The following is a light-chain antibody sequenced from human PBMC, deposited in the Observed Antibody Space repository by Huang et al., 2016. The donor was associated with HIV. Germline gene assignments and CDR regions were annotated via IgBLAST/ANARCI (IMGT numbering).Light chain of an antibody. Sequence: DIQMTQSPSTLSASAGDRVTITCRASQYINTWLAWYQQKPGKAPKLLMYDVSSLQSGVPSNFTGSGSGTDFTLTISSLQPDDSATYYCQQYDTYPFTFGQGTKVEI. CDR1: QYINTW. V-gene: IGKV1-5*01. CDR3: QQYDTYPFT. J-gene: IGKJ2*01. CDR2: DVS.